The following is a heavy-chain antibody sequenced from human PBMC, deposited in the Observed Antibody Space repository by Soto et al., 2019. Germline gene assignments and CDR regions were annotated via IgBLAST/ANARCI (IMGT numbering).Heavy chain of an antibody. V-gene: IGHV3-7*04. J-gene: IGHJ4*02. CDR1: GFTFSSYW. CDR2: IKEDGSEK. D-gene: IGHD2-2*01. Sequence: EVQLVESGGGLVQPGGSLRLSCAASGFTFSSYWRSWVRQAPGKGLEWVANIKEDGSEKYYVDSVKGRFTISRDNAQNSLYLQMNSLRVEDTAVYYCARDEVGPGNYWGQGTLVTVSS. CDR3: ARDEVGPGNY.